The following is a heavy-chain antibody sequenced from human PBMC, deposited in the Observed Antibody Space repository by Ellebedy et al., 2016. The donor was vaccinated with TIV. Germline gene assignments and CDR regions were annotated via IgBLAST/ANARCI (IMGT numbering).Heavy chain of an antibody. CDR3: ARGPGAATEETFDI. CDR1: GGSISSYY. D-gene: IGHD1-26*01. CDR2: IYTSGST. J-gene: IGHJ3*02. V-gene: IGHV4-4*07. Sequence: MPGGSLRLSCTVSGGSISSYYWSRIRQPAGKGLEWIGRIYTSGSTNYNPSLESRVTLSVDTSKSQFSLKLTSVTAADTAVYYCARGPGAATEETFDIWGQGTLVTVSS.